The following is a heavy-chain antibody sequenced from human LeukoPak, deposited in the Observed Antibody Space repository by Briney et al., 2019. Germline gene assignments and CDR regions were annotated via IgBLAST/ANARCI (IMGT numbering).Heavy chain of an antibody. Sequence: SVKVSCKASGGTFSSYAISWVRQAPGQGLEWMGRIIPIFGTANYAQKFQGRVTITTDESTSTAYMELSSPRSEDTAVYYCASLSRGSFEQLGRPWGQGTLVTVSS. J-gene: IGHJ5*02. CDR1: GGTFSSYA. D-gene: IGHD6-6*01. CDR3: ASLSRGSFEQLGRP. V-gene: IGHV1-69*05. CDR2: IIPIFGTA.